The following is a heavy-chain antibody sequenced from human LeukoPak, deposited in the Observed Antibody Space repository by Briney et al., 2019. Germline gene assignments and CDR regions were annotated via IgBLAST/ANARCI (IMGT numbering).Heavy chain of an antibody. Sequence: ASVKVSCKASGYTFTSYDINWVRQATGQGLEWMGWMNPNSGNTGYAQKFQGRVTMTRNTSISTAYMELSSLRSEDTAVYYCARGRMVRGVTWWFDPWGQGNLVTVSS. CDR2: MNPNSGNT. J-gene: IGHJ5*02. CDR1: GYTFTSYD. CDR3: ARGRMVRGVTWWFDP. D-gene: IGHD3-10*01. V-gene: IGHV1-8*01.